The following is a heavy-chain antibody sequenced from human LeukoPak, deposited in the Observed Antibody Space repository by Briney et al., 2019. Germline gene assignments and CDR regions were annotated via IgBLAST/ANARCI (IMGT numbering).Heavy chain of an antibody. CDR2: ISAYNGNT. V-gene: IGHV1-18*01. CDR3: ARNFWSGYYPSDY. Sequence: ASVKVSCKASGGTFSSYAISWVRQAPGQGLEWMGWISAYNGNTNYAQKLQGRVTMTTDTSTSTAYMELRSLRSDDTAVYYCARNFWSGYYPSDYWGQGTLVTVSS. D-gene: IGHD3-3*01. J-gene: IGHJ4*02. CDR1: GGTFSSYA.